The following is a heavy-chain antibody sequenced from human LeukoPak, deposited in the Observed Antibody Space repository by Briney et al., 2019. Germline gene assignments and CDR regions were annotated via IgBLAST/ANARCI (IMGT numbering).Heavy chain of an antibody. CDR1: GGTFSSYA. V-gene: IGHV1-69*13. Sequence: GASVKVSCKASGGTFSSYAISWVRQAPGQGLEWMGGIIPIFGTANYAQKFQGRVTITADESTSTAYMELSSLRSEDTAVYYCARTARDSSGYVPYYFDYRGQGTLVTVSS. CDR2: IIPIFGTA. J-gene: IGHJ4*02. CDR3: ARTARDSSGYVPYYFDY. D-gene: IGHD3-22*01.